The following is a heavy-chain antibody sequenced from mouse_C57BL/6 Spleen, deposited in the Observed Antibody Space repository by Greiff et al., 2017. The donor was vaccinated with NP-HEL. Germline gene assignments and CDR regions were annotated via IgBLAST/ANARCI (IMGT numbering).Heavy chain of an antibody. Sequence: EVQLQQSGAELVRPGASVKLSCTASGFNIKDDYMHWVKQRPEQGLEWIGWIDPENGDTEYASKFQGKATITADTSSNTDYLQLGSLTSEDTAVYYCTTIDFAYWGQGTLVTVSA. V-gene: IGHV14-4*01. CDR1: GFNIKDDY. J-gene: IGHJ3*01. CDR2: IDPENGDT. CDR3: TTIDFAY.